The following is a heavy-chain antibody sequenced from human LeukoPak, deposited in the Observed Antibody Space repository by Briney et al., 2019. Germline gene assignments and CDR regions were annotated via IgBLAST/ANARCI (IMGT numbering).Heavy chain of an antibody. CDR3: ARYSEVYYYVDV. CDR2: IRSYSSYI. V-gene: IGHV3-21*01. CDR1: GFTFDTYN. J-gene: IGHJ6*03. D-gene: IGHD2-15*01. Sequence: PGGSLRLSCTASGFTFDTYNFNWVRQAPGKGLEWVATIRSYSSYIHYADSVKGRFTISRDDAKKSMFLVMNSLRVEETAVYFCARYSEVYYYVDVWGTGTTVTVSS.